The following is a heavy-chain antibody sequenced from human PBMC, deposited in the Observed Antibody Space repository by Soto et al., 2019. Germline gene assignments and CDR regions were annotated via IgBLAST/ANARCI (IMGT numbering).Heavy chain of an antibody. CDR2: IIPILGIA. V-gene: IGHV1-69*02. CDR1: GGTFSSYT. Sequence: GASVKVSCKASGGTFSSYTISWLRQAPGQGLEWMGRIIPILGIANYAQKFQGRVTITADKSTSTAYMELSSLRSEDTAVYYCARASRMSYYYYMDVWGKGTTVTVSS. J-gene: IGHJ6*03. CDR3: ARASRMSYYYYMDV.